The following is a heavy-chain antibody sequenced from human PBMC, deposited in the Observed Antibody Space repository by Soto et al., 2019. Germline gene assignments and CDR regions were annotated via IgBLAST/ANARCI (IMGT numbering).Heavy chain of an antibody. Sequence: EVQLLESGGGLVQPGESLRLSCAASGFTFITYAMSWVRQAPGKGLEWVSKIINSGGSTYYADSVKGRFTISRDNSKNTLYLQMNSLRAEDTAVYYCATGQQLGYWGQGTLVTVSS. CDR3: ATGQQLGY. D-gene: IGHD6-13*01. CDR1: GFTFITYA. V-gene: IGHV3-23*01. J-gene: IGHJ4*02. CDR2: IINSGGST.